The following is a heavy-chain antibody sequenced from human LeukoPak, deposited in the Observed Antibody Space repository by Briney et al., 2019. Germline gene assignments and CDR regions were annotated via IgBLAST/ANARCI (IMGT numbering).Heavy chain of an antibody. J-gene: IGHJ4*02. CDR1: GYTFTSYG. Sequence: GASVKVSCKASGYTFTSYGISWVRQAPGQGLEWMGGIIPIFGTANYAQKFQGRVTITTDESTSTAYMELSSLRSEDTAVYYCAVDIAVAGHFDYWGQGTLVTVSS. D-gene: IGHD6-19*01. V-gene: IGHV1-69*05. CDR3: AVDIAVAGHFDY. CDR2: IIPIFGTA.